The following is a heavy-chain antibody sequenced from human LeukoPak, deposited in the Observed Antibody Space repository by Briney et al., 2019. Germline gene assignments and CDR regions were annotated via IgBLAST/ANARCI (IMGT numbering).Heavy chain of an antibody. CDR2: IYSGGTT. Sequence: PGGSLRLSCAASGFTVSSNSMTWVRQAPGKGLEWVSVIYSGGTTYYADSVKGRFTISRDNSKNTLYLQMNSLRAEGTAVYYCARDSTRGYYYGMDVWGQGTTVTVSS. CDR1: GFTVSSNS. J-gene: IGHJ6*02. D-gene: IGHD3-10*01. V-gene: IGHV3-53*01. CDR3: ARDSTRGYYYGMDV.